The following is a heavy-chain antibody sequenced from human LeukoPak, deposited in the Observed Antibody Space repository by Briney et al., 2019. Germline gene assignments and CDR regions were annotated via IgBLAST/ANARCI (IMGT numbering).Heavy chain of an antibody. D-gene: IGHD1-14*01. CDR2: ISSSSSYI. CDR1: GFTFSSYS. J-gene: IGHJ6*03. V-gene: IGHV3-21*01. Sequence: GGSLRLSCAASGFTFSSYSMNWVRQAPGKGLEWVSSISSSSSYIYYAGSVKGRFTISRDNAKNSLYLQMNSLRAEDTAVYYCARDRGNQRGYYYYYMDVWGKGTTVTVSS. CDR3: ARDRGNQRGYYYYYMDV.